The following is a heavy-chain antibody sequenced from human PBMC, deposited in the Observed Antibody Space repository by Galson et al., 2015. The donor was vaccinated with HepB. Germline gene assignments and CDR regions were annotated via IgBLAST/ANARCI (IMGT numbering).Heavy chain of an antibody. CDR2: INPNTGGS. Sequence: SVKVSCTASGYTFTDYYIHWVRQAPGQGLTWMGRINPNTGGSNYAQKFQGRVTMTRDTSISTAYMELNILRSDDTAGYYCARDYYDSSGPPAEYFQHWGQGTLVTVSS. V-gene: IGHV1-2*06. J-gene: IGHJ1*01. D-gene: IGHD3-22*01. CDR3: ARDYYDSSGPPAEYFQH. CDR1: GYTFTDYY.